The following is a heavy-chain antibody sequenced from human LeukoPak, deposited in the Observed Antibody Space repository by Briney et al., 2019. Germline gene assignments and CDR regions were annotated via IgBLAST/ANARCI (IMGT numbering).Heavy chain of an antibody. CDR2: IYYSGST. CDR3: ARDSSSSWIDY. V-gene: IGHV4-59*12. J-gene: IGHJ4*02. Sequence: PSETLSLTCTVSGGSISSYYWSWIRQPPGKGLEWIGYIYYSGSTNYNPSLKSRVTISVDTSKNQFSLKLSSVTAADTAVYYCARDSSSSWIDYWGQGTLVTVSS. D-gene: IGHD6-13*01. CDR1: GGSISSYY.